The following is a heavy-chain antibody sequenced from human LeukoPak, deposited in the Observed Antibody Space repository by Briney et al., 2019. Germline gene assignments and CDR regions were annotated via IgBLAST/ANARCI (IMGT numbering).Heavy chain of an antibody. V-gene: IGHV4-59*01. Sequence: SETLSLTCTVSGGSISSYYWSWIRQPPGKGLEWIGYIYYSGSTNYNPSLKSRVTISVDTSKNQFSQKLSSVTAADTAVYYCARLLSTYSSSWYRSLYYYYGMDVWGQGTTVTVSS. J-gene: IGHJ6*02. CDR2: IYYSGST. CDR1: GGSISSYY. CDR3: ARLLSTYSSSWYRSLYYYYGMDV. D-gene: IGHD6-13*01.